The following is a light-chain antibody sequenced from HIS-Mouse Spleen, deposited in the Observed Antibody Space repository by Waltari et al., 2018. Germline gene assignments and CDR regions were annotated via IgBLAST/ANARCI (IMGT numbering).Light chain of an antibody. CDR1: SSAVGGYTS. CDR2: EVS. V-gene: IGLV2-8*01. J-gene: IGLJ2*01. CDR3: SSYAGSNNVV. Sequence: QSALTQPPSASGSPGQSVTISCTGTSSAVGGYTSVPWYQQPPGKAPKLMIYEVSKRPSGVPDRFSGSKSGNTASLTVSGLQAEDEADYYCSSYAGSNNVVFGGGTKLTVL.